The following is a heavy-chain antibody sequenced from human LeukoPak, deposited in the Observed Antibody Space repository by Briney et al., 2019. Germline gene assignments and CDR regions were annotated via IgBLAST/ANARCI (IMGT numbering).Heavy chain of an antibody. CDR2: IWYDASNK. D-gene: IGHD6-13*01. V-gene: IGHV3-33*01. J-gene: IGHJ4*02. CDR3: ARDMEQQLPFYYFDY. Sequence: GGSLRLSCAASGFTFSNFGMHWVRQAPGKGQEWVAVIWYDASNKYYADSVKGRFTISRDNSKNTLYLQMNSLRDDDTAVYYCARDMEQQLPFYYFDYWGQGTLVTVSS. CDR1: GFTFSNFG.